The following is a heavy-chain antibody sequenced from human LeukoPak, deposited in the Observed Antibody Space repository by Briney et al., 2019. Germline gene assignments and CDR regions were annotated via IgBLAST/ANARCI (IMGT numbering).Heavy chain of an antibody. Sequence: SETLSLTCAVSGYSISSGYYWGWIRQPPGKGLEWIGSIYHSGSTYYNPSLKSRVTISVDTSKNQFSLKLSSLTAADTPVYYCARCISYVSGNWFDPWGQGTLVTVSS. V-gene: IGHV4-38-2*01. D-gene: IGHD3-10*01. CDR1: GYSISSGYY. CDR3: ARCISYVSGNWFDP. CDR2: IYHSGST. J-gene: IGHJ5*02.